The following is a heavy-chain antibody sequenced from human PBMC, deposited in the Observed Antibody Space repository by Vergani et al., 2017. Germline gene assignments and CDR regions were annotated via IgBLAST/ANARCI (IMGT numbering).Heavy chain of an antibody. CDR3: AGVVRGVRLTGPAHDAFDI. J-gene: IGHJ3*02. CDR1: GYTFTGYY. V-gene: IGHV1-2*02. Sequence: QVQLVQSGAEGKKPGASVKVSCKASGYTFTGYYMHWVRQAPGQGLEWMGWINPNSGGTNYAQKFQGRVTMTRDTSISTAYMGLSRLRSDDTAVYYCAGVVRGVRLTGPAHDAFDIWGQGTMVTVSS. CDR2: INPNSGGT. D-gene: IGHD3-10*01.